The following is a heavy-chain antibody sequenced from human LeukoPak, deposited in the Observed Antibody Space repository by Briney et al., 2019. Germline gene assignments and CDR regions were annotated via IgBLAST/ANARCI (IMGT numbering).Heavy chain of an antibody. CDR2: INSDGSST. J-gene: IGHJ4*02. Sequence: QPGGSLRLSCAASGFTFDDYAMHWVRQAPGKGLVWVSRINSDGSSTSYADSVRGRVTISRDNAKNTLYLQMNSLRAEDTAVYCCARKDPFDYWGQGTLVTVSS. CDR1: GFTFDDYA. CDR3: ARKDPFDY. V-gene: IGHV3-74*01.